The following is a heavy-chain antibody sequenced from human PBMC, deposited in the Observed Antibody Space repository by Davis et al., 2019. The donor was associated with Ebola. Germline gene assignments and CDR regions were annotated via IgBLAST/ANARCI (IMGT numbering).Heavy chain of an antibody. V-gene: IGHV1-46*01. CDR1: GYTFTSYY. D-gene: IGHD3-9*01. CDR3: AREKSRDFDWLLFDY. CDR2: INPSGGST. Sequence: ASVKVSCKASGYTFTSYYMHWVRQAPGQGLEWMGIINPSGGSTSYAQKFQGRVTMTRDTSTSTVYVELSSLRSEDTAVYYCAREKSRDFDWLLFDYWGQGTLVTVSS. J-gene: IGHJ4*02.